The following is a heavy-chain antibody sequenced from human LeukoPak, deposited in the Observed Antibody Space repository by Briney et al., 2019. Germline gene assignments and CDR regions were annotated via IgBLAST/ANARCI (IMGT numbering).Heavy chain of an antibody. CDR1: GFFFSDYY. J-gene: IGHJ4*02. CDR2: MSSDGSPN. CDR3: ARESWYRFEY. D-gene: IGHD6-13*01. Sequence: GGSLRLSCAASGFFFSDYYMSWIRQTPGKGLEWIAHMSSDGSPNKYADSVKGRFTISGDNAQNSVHLQMNNLRVDDTAVYYCARESWYRFEYWGQGTVVTVSS. V-gene: IGHV3-11*04.